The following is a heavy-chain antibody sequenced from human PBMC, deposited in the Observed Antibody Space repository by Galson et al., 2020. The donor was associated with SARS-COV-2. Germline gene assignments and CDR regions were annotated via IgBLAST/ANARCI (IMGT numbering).Heavy chain of an antibody. D-gene: IGHD2-15*01. Sequence: GESLKISCKGSGYSFTTYWIVWVRQMPGKGLEWMGMVYPGDSDTRYSPSFQGQVIISADKSTSTAYLQWSSLKASDSAIYYCARRLQGYRGGGRSDAGYGMDVWGQGTTVSVSS. J-gene: IGHJ6*02. CDR1: GYSFTTYW. CDR2: VYPGDSDT. V-gene: IGHV5-51*01. CDR3: ARRLQGYRGGGRSDAGYGMDV.